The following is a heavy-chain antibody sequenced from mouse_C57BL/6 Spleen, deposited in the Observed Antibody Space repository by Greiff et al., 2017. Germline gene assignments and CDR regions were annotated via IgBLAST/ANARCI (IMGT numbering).Heavy chain of an antibody. CDR3: ARSITTVVSNYFDY. V-gene: IGHV1-20*01. Sequence: VQLKESGPELVKPGDSVKISCKASGYSFTGYFMNWVMQSHGKSLEWIGRINPYNGDTFYNQKFKGKATLTVDKSSSTAHMELRSLTSEDSAVYYCARSITTVVSNYFDYWGQGTTLTVSS. CDR1: GYSFTGYF. J-gene: IGHJ2*01. CDR2: INPYNGDT. D-gene: IGHD1-1*01.